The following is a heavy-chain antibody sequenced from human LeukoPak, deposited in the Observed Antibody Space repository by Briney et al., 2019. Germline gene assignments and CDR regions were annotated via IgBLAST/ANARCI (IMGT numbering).Heavy chain of an antibody. CDR3: ARDRSPEGYYDSSHWDYYHGMDV. Sequence: PSETLSLTCTVSGGSIISSDYHWGWVRQPPGKGLEWIGYIYYSGSTNYNPSLKSRVTISVDTSKNQFSLNLSSVTAADTAMYYCARDRSPEGYYDSSHWDYYHGMDVWGQGTTVTVSS. CDR1: GGSIISSDYH. CDR2: IYYSGST. D-gene: IGHD3-22*01. V-gene: IGHV4-61*08. J-gene: IGHJ6*02.